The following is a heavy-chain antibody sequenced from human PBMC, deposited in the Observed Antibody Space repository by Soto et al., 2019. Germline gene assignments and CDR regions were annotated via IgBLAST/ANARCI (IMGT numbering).Heavy chain of an antibody. Sequence: GGSLRLSCAASGFTFSRYWMSWVRQGPGKGLEWVANIKQDGSEKWYVDSVKGRFTISRDNAKNSLYLQMNSLRAEDTAVYFCARGDYYDTSGPFSDAFDIWGQGTMVTVSS. CDR3: ARGDYYDTSGPFSDAFDI. CDR1: GFTFSRYW. V-gene: IGHV3-7*04. D-gene: IGHD3-22*01. CDR2: IKQDGSEK. J-gene: IGHJ3*02.